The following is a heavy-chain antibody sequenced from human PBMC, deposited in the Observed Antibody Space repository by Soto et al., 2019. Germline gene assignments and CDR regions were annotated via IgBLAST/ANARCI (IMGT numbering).Heavy chain of an antibody. CDR3: ARERPGIPFDY. Sequence: PGGSLRLSCGASGFTFSNYHMNWVRQAPGKGLEWIAFITTTSGTTQYADSVKGRFTISRDNAKSSLFLQMNSLRDEDTAVYFCARERPGIPFDYWGQGTLVTVSS. J-gene: IGHJ4*02. V-gene: IGHV3-48*02. CDR1: GFTFSNYH. CDR2: ITTTSGTT. D-gene: IGHD5-18*01.